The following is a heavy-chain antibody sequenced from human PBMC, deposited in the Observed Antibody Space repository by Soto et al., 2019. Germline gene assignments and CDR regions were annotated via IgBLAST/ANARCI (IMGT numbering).Heavy chain of an antibody. CDR1: GGTFSSYA. J-gene: IGHJ3*02. CDR2: IIPIFGTA. V-gene: IGHV1-69*01. CDR3: ARVLEIAVAGTGAFDI. D-gene: IGHD6-19*01. Sequence: QVQLVQSGAEVKKPGSSVKVSCKASGGTFSSYAISWVRQAPGQGLEWMGGIIPIFGTANYAQKFQGRVTITADESTSKAYMELSSLRSEDTAVYYCARVLEIAVAGTGAFDIWGQGTMVTVSS.